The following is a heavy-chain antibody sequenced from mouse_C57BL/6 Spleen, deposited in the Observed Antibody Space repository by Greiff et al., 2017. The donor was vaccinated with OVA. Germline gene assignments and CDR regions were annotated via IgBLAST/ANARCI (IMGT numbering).Heavy chain of an antibody. J-gene: IGHJ2*01. Sequence: EVQRVESGGGLVKPGGSLKLSCAASGFTFSSYAMSWVRQTPEKRLEWVATISDGGSYTYYPDNVKGRFTISRDNAKNNLYLQMSHLKSEDTAMYYCAREGYVLYYFDYWGQGTTLTVSS. CDR2: ISDGGSYT. D-gene: IGHD2-2*01. CDR1: GFTFSSYA. V-gene: IGHV5-4*01. CDR3: AREGYVLYYFDY.